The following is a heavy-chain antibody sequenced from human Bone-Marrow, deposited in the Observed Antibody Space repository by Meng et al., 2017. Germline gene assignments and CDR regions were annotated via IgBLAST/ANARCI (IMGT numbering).Heavy chain of an antibody. Sequence: SETLSLTCVVYGGSSSGYYWRWIRQHPGKGLEWIGEINHSGDTNYNPSLKSRVTISVDTSKNQFSLKLSSVTAADTAVYYCARAVPSAGYVRDVWGQGTPVTVSS. CDR3: ARAVPSAGYVRDV. CDR1: GGSSSGYY. V-gene: IGHV4-34*01. J-gene: IGHJ6*02. D-gene: IGHD6-25*01. CDR2: INHSGDT.